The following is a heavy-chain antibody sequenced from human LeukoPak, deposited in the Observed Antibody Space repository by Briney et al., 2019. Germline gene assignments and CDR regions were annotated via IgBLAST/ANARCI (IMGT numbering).Heavy chain of an antibody. CDR2: IYPGDSDT. Sequence: GESLKISCKGSGYSFTSYWIGWVRQMPGKGLEWMGIIYPGDSDTRYSPSFQGQVTISADKSISTAYLQWSSLKASDTAMYYCARHQGTVGGYYGSWGLVYWGQGTLVTVSS. V-gene: IGHV5-51*01. CDR1: GYSFTSYW. J-gene: IGHJ4*02. D-gene: IGHD3-22*01. CDR3: ARHQGTVGGYYGSWGLVY.